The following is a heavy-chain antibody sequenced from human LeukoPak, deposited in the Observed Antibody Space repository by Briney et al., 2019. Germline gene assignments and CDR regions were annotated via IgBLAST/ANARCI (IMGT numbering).Heavy chain of an antibody. Sequence: PGGSLRLSCSASGFTFSSYAMHWVRQATGKGLEYVSAISSNGGSTYYADSVKGRFTISRDNSKNTLYLQMSSLRAEDTAVYYCVTGYSSGWGAFDIWGQGTMVTVSS. V-gene: IGHV3-64D*06. CDR3: VTGYSSGWGAFDI. D-gene: IGHD6-19*01. J-gene: IGHJ3*02. CDR1: GFTFSSYA. CDR2: ISSNGGST.